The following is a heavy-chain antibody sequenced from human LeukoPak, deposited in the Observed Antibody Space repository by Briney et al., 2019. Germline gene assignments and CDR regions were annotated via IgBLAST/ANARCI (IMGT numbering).Heavy chain of an antibody. Sequence: ASVKVSCKASGYTFTSYGISWVRQAPGQRLEWMGWISAYNGNTNYAQKLQGRVTMTTDTSTSTAYMELRSLRSDDTAVYYCARATAGPFWSGYSTGPFDYWGQGTLVTVSS. CDR1: GYTFTSYG. V-gene: IGHV1-18*01. CDR3: ARATAGPFWSGYSTGPFDY. D-gene: IGHD3-3*01. CDR2: ISAYNGNT. J-gene: IGHJ4*02.